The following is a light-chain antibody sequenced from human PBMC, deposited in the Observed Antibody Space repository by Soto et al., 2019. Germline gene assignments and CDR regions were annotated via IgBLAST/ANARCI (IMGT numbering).Light chain of an antibody. V-gene: IGLV1-51*01. J-gene: IGLJ3*02. CDR3: GTWDDNVRGV. CDR1: SSNIGNNY. CDR2: DDN. Sequence: QAVVTQPPSVSAAPGQKVTISCSGNSSNIGNNYVSWYQQLPRTAPKLLIYDDNQRPSGIPDRFSGSKSGTSATLAITGLQTGDEADYYCGTWDDNVRGVFGGGTKLTVL.